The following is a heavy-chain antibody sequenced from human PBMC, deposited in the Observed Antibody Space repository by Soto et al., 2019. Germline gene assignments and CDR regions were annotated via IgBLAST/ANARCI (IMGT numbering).Heavy chain of an antibody. V-gene: IGHV5-10-1*01. Sequence: SLKISFTGSGSSFTSYCIRWVLHMPVKFLERIGRIDPSDSYTNYSPSFQGHLTISADKSSSTAYLQWSSLKASDTAMYYCARINAEPKDYYDSSGYYVGDYWGQGTLVTVSS. J-gene: IGHJ4*02. D-gene: IGHD3-22*01. CDR3: ARINAEPKDYYDSSGYYVGDY. CDR2: IDPSDSYT. CDR1: GSSFTSYC.